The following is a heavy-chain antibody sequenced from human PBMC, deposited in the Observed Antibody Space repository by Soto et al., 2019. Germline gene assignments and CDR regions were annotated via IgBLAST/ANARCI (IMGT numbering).Heavy chain of an antibody. D-gene: IGHD3-16*02. CDR3: ARGIPLGELSYYFDY. CDR2: ISYDGSNK. Sequence: QVQLVESGGGVVQPGRSLRLSCAASGFTFSSYAMHWVRQAPGKGLEWVAVISYDGSNKYYADSVKGRFTISRDNSKNTLYLQMNSLRAEDTAVYYCARGIPLGELSYYFDYWGQGTLVTVSS. V-gene: IGHV3-30-3*01. CDR1: GFTFSSYA. J-gene: IGHJ4*02.